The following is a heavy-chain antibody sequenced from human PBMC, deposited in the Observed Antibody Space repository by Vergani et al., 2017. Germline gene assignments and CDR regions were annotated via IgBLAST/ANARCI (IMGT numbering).Heavy chain of an antibody. J-gene: IGHJ3*02. Sequence: EVQLVESGGGLVQPGRSLRLSCAASGFTFDDYAMHWVRQAPGKGLEWVSGISWNSGSIGYADSVKGRFTISRDNAKNSLYLQMNSLRAEDTALYCCAKDIIIGGYLPDAFDIWGQGTMVTVSS. CDR2: ISWNSGSI. V-gene: IGHV3-9*01. D-gene: IGHD3-22*01. CDR1: GFTFDDYA. CDR3: AKDIIIGGYLPDAFDI.